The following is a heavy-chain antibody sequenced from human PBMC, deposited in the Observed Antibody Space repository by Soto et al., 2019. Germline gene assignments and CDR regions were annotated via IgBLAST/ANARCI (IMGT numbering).Heavy chain of an antibody. CDR2: IYYSGST. J-gene: IGHJ4*02. D-gene: IGHD1-26*01. CDR3: PRGTTIDWELTVFDY. V-gene: IGHV4-59*01. CDR1: GGPIGSFY. Sequence: SETLSLTCTVSGGPIGSFYWSWIRQPPGKGLEWIGYIYYSGSTNYNPSLQSRVTISVDTSKNQFSLKLSSVTAADTAVYYCPRGTTIDWELTVFDYWGQGTVVTVSS.